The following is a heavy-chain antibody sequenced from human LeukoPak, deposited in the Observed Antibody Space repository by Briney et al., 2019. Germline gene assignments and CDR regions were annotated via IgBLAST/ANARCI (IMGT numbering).Heavy chain of an antibody. D-gene: IGHD3-22*01. J-gene: IGHJ3*02. CDR2: INPNSGGT. Sequence: ASVTVSCKASGYTFTGYYMHWVRQAPGQGLEWMGWINPNSGGTNYAQKFQGRVTMTRDTSISTAYMELSRLRSDDTAVYYCARDLPRITMIVVASGSAFDIWGQGTMVTVSS. V-gene: IGHV1-2*02. CDR3: ARDLPRITMIVVASGSAFDI. CDR1: GYTFTGYY.